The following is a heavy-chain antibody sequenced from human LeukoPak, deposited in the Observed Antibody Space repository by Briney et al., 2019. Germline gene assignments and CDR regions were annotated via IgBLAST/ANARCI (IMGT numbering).Heavy chain of an antibody. CDR1: GGSFSGYY. V-gene: IGHV4-34*01. Sequence: SETLSLTCAVYGGSFSGYYWSWIRQPPGKGLEWIGEINHSGSTNYNPSLKSRVTISVDTSKNQFSLKLSSVTAADTAVYYCARAAGYCSSTSCYGGFDYWGQGTLVTVSS. J-gene: IGHJ4*02. D-gene: IGHD2-2*01. CDR2: INHSGST. CDR3: ARAAGYCSSTSCYGGFDY.